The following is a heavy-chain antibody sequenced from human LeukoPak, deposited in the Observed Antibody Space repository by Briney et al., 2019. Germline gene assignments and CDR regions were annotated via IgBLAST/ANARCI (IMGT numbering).Heavy chain of an antibody. Sequence: PGGSLRLSCAASGFTFSSYSMNWVRQAPGKGLEWVSSISSSSSYIYYADSVKGRFTISRDNAKNSLYLQMNSLRAGDTAVYYCARDLEPRSSWYICYWGQGTLVTVSP. J-gene: IGHJ4*02. CDR3: ARDLEPRSSWYICY. CDR2: ISSSSSYI. D-gene: IGHD6-13*01. CDR1: GFTFSSYS. V-gene: IGHV3-21*01.